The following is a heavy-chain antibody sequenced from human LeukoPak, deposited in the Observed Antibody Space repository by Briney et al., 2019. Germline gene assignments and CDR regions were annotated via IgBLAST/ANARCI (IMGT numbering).Heavy chain of an antibody. Sequence: SVKVSCKASGGTFSSYAISWVRQAPGQGLEWMGGITPIFGTANYAQKFQGRVTITADESTSTAYVELSSLRFEDTAVYYCAADYDILTGYFPLDYWGQGTLVTVSS. D-gene: IGHD3-9*01. CDR1: GGTFSSYA. CDR2: ITPIFGTA. CDR3: AADYDILTGYFPLDY. V-gene: IGHV1-69*13. J-gene: IGHJ4*02.